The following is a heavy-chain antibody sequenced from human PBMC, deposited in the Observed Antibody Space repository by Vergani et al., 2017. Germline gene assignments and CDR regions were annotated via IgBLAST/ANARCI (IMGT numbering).Heavy chain of an antibody. Sequence: QVQLQQWGAGLLKPSETLSLTCAVYGGSFSGYYWSWIRQPPGKGLEWIGEINHSGSTNYNPTLKSRVTITVETSKKQFSLKLSSVTAADTAVYYFARVRSVTMVRGLFHTPYYYYMDVWGKGTTVTVSS. CDR1: GGSFSGYY. V-gene: IGHV4-34*01. CDR3: ARVRSVTMVRGLFHTPYYYYMDV. D-gene: IGHD3-10*01. J-gene: IGHJ6*03. CDR2: INHSGST.